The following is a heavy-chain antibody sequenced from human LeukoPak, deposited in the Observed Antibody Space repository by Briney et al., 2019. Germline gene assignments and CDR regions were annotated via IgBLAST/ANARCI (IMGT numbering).Heavy chain of an antibody. J-gene: IGHJ5*02. CDR1: GGTFSSYA. D-gene: IGHD3-10*01. V-gene: IGHV1-69*01. CDR2: IIPIFGTA. CDR3: ARRITMVRGVTTDNWFDP. Sequence: ASVKVSCKASGGTFSSYAISWVRQAPGQGLEWMGGIIPIFGTANYAQKFQGRVTITADESTGTAYMELSSLRSEDTAVYYCARRITMVRGVTTDNWFDPWGQGTLVTVSS.